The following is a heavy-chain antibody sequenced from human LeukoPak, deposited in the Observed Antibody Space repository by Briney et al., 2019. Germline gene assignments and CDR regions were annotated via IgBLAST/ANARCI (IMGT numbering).Heavy chain of an antibody. D-gene: IGHD4-17*01. J-gene: IGHJ4*02. CDR1: GFTFGSYA. CDR3: ARDRCGYGDYVCGGDY. Sequence: GGSLRLSCAASGFTFGSYAMSWVRQAPGKGLEWVAVISYDGSNKYYADSVKGRFTISRDNSKNTLYLQMNSLRAEDTAVYYCARDRCGYGDYVCGGDYWGQGTLVTVSS. V-gene: IGHV3-30-3*01. CDR2: ISYDGSNK.